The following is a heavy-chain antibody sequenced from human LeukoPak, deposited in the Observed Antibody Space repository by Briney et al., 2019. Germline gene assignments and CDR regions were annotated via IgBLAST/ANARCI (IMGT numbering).Heavy chain of an antibody. Sequence: GGSLRLSCAASGFTFSSNYMNWVRQAPGKGLEWVSVIYSGGETYYADSVKGRFTISRDNSKNTLYLQMNSLRAEDTAVYYCARDRGAYYYDTGYWGQGTLVTVSS. D-gene: IGHD3-22*01. CDR1: GFTFSSNY. CDR3: ARDRGAYYYDTGY. V-gene: IGHV3-66*01. J-gene: IGHJ4*02. CDR2: IYSGGET.